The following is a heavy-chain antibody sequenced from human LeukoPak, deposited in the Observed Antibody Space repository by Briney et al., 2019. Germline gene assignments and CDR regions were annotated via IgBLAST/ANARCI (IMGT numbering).Heavy chain of an antibody. D-gene: IGHD1-26*01. J-gene: IGHJ6*03. CDR1: GGSFSGYY. V-gene: IGHV4-34*01. Sequence: SETLSLTCAVYGGSFSGYYWSWIRQPPGKRLEWIGEINHSGSTNYSPSLKSRVTMSVDTSKNQFSLKLSSVTAADTAVYYCARVGVGATNYYYYYYMDVWGKGTTVTISS. CDR3: ARVGVGATNYYYYYYMDV. CDR2: INHSGST.